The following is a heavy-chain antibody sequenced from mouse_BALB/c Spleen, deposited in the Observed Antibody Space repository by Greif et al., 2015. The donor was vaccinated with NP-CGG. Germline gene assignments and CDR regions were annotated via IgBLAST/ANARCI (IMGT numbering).Heavy chain of an antibody. CDR3: AVNPFYYDFAAWFAY. V-gene: IGHV5-6-5*01. Sequence: EVMLVESGGGLVKPGGSLKLSCAASGLTFSSYAMSWVRQTPEKRLEWVASISSGGSTYYPDSVKGRFTISRDNARNILYLQMRCLCSEDTSMYYCAVNPFYYDFAAWFAYCGQVTLVTVSA. J-gene: IGHJ3*01. D-gene: IGHD2-4*01. CDR1: GLTFSSYA. CDR2: ISSGGST.